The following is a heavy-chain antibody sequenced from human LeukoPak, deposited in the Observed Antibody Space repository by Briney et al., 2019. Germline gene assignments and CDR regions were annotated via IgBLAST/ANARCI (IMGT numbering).Heavy chain of an antibody. CDR2: ISSSGGGI. J-gene: IGHJ5*02. D-gene: IGHD1-26*01. CDR3: ARAVGANA. CDR1: GFTFSSYS. Sequence: GGSLRLSCAASGFTFSSYSFHWVRQAPGKGLEWVSYISSSGGGIYYADSVKGRFTISRDNAKNSLYPQMNSLRAEDTAVYYCARAVGANAWGQGTLVTVSS. V-gene: IGHV3-48*03.